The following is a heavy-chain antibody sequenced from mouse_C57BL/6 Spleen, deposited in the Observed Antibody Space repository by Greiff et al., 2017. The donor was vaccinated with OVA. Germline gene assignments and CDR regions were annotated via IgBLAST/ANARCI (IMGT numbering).Heavy chain of an antibody. CDR2: IYPYNGVS. J-gene: IGHJ2*01. CDR3: ARSGIYYDYDVVDY. V-gene: IGHV1-31*01. CDR1: GYSFTGYY. Sequence: EVQLQESGPELVKPGASVKISCKASGYSFTGYYMHWVKQSHGNILDWIGYIYPYNGVSSYNQKFKGKATLTVDKSSSTAYMELRSLTSEDSAVYYCARSGIYYDYDVVDYWGQGTTLTVSS. D-gene: IGHD2-4*01.